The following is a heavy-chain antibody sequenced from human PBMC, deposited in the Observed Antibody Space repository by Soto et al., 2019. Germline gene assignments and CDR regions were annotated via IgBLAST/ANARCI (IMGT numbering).Heavy chain of an antibody. J-gene: IGHJ4*02. CDR2: IYYSGST. D-gene: IGHD3-3*01. Sequence: QVQLQESGPGLVKPSETLSLTCTVSGGSISSYYWSWIRQPPGKGLEWIGYIYYSGSTNYNPSLKSRVTISVDTSKNQFSLKLSSVTAADTAVYYCARSEGGYDFWSGYLFPSDYWGQGTLVTVSS. V-gene: IGHV4-59*01. CDR1: GGSISSYY. CDR3: ARSEGGYDFWSGYLFPSDY.